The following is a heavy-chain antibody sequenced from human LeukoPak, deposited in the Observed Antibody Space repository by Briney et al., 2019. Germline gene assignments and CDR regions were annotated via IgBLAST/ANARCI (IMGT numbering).Heavy chain of an antibody. CDR1: GFTFSSYT. Sequence: GGSLRLSCAGSGFTFSSYTMVWVRQAPGKGLEWVSSISRSSSYIYYADSVKGRFTISRDNAKNSLFLQMNSLRAEDTAVYYCARDRAWNYFDYWGQGTLVTVSS. J-gene: IGHJ4*02. CDR3: ARDRAWNYFDY. CDR2: ISRSSSYI. V-gene: IGHV3-21*01. D-gene: IGHD3-3*01.